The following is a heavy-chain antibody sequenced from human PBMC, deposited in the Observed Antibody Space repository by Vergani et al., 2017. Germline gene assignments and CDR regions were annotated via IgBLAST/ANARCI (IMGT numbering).Heavy chain of an antibody. V-gene: IGHV3-64D*06. CDR3: ARGVQLELNDAFDI. D-gene: IGHD1-1*01. J-gene: IGHJ3*02. Sequence: EVQLVESGGGLVPPGGSLRLSCSASGFTFSGYPMHWVRQAPGKGLEYVSAISSNGGSTYYADSVKGRFTISRDNSKNTLYFHMSSLRAEDTAVYYCARGVQLELNDAFDIWGQGTMVTVSS. CDR1: GFTFSGYP. CDR2: ISSNGGST.